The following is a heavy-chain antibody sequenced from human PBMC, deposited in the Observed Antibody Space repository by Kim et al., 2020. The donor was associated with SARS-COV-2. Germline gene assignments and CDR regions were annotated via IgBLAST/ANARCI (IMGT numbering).Heavy chain of an antibody. Sequence: SVKVSCKASGGTFSSYAISWVRQAPGQGLEWMGGIIPIFGTANYAQKLQGRVTITADESTSTAYMELSSLRSEDTAVYYCARKYGSGSYSFYYYGMDVWGQGTTVAVS. V-gene: IGHV1-69*13. J-gene: IGHJ6*02. D-gene: IGHD3-10*01. CDR1: GGTFSSYA. CDR3: ARKYGSGSYSFYYYGMDV. CDR2: IIPIFGTA.